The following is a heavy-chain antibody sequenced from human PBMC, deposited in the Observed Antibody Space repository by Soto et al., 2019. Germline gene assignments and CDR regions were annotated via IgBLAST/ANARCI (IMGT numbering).Heavy chain of an antibody. V-gene: IGHV3-30-3*01. J-gene: IGHJ4*02. D-gene: IGHD3-3*01. CDR1: RFLLRNSA. CDR3: ARVPDTWSDSYFDF. CDR2: ISYDGSDK. Sequence: GGSLRLSCAASRFLLRNSALHWVRQAPGKGLEWVGVISYDGSDKYYADFVKGRFSISRDDSRNTVYLQMNSLRTDDTAVYYCARVPDTWSDSYFDFWGQGIPVTVSS.